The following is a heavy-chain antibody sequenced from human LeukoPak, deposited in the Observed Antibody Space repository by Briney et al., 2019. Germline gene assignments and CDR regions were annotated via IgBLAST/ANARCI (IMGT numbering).Heavy chain of an antibody. CDR2: INPNSGGT. V-gene: IGHV1-2*02. CDR3: ARRAATFFRPYYYYMDV. Sequence: WASVKVSCKASGYTFTGYYMHWVRQAPGQGLEWMGWINPNSGGTNYAQKFQGRVTMTRDTSISTAYMELSRLRSDDTAVYYCARRAATFFRPYYYYMDVWGKGTTVTVSS. J-gene: IGHJ6*03. D-gene: IGHD2-15*01. CDR1: GYTFTGYY.